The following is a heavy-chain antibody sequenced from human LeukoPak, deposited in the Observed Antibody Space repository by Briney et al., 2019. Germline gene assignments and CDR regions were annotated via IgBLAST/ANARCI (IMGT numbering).Heavy chain of an antibody. D-gene: IGHD1-26*01. J-gene: IGHJ4*02. CDR3: ARSGRGTYYYFDL. CDR2: ISSYNGNT. Sequence: ASVKVSCKASSYTFTRYGISWVRQAAGQGSEWVGWISSYNGNTNYAQTFQGRVSMTADASTSTAYMELRSLRSDDTAVYYCARSGRGTYYYFDLWGQGTLVTVSS. V-gene: IGHV1-18*01. CDR1: SYTFTRYG.